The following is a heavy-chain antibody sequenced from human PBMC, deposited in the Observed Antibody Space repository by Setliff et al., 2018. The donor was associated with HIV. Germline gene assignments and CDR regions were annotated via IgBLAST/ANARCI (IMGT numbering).Heavy chain of an antibody. J-gene: IGHJ5*02. D-gene: IGHD3-10*01. CDR2: IHYSGNT. CDR3: ARHSGVASPNWFDP. CDR1: GGSISSGGYY. Sequence: SETLSLTCTVSGGSISSGGYYWSWIRHHPGKGLEWIGYIHYSGNTYYNPSLKSRVTISVDTSKNQFSLKLSSVTAADTAVYYCARHSGVASPNWFDPWGQGTLVTVSS. V-gene: IGHV4-31*03.